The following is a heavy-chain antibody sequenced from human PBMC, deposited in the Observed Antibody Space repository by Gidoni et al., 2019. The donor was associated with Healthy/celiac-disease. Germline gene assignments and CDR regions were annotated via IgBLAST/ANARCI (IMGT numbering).Heavy chain of an antibody. CDR2: ISGSGGST. CDR1: GFTFSSYA. CDR3: AKVSGYSPTLFYYYYGMDV. V-gene: IGHV3-23*01. J-gene: IGHJ6*02. D-gene: IGHD3-22*01. Sequence: EVQLLESGGGLVQPGGSLRLSCAASGFTFSSYAMSWVRQAPGKGLEWVSAISGSGGSTYYADSVKGRFTISRDNSKNTLYLQMNSLRAEDTAVYYCAKVSGYSPTLFYYYYGMDVWGQGTTVTVSS.